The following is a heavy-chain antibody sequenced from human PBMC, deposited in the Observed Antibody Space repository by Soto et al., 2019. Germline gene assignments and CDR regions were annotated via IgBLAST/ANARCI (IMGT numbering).Heavy chain of an antibody. V-gene: IGHV3-7*04. CDR3: ARAKKKIYHYYYYMDV. J-gene: IGHJ6*03. Sequence: EVQLVESGGGLVQPGGSLRLSCAASGFTFSSYWMSWVRQAPGKGLEWVANIKQDGSEKYYVDSVKGRFTISRDNAKNSLYLQMNSLRAEDTAVYYCARAKKKIYHYYYYMDVWGKGTTVTVSS. CDR2: IKQDGSEK. CDR1: GFTFSSYW.